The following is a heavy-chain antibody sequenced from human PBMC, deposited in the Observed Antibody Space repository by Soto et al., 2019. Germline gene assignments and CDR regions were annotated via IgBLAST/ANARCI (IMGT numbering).Heavy chain of an antibody. D-gene: IGHD3-22*01. CDR3: ARVPYYYDTSGYYS. CDR1: GYSLISYG. J-gene: IGHJ4*02. V-gene: IGHV1-18*04. CDR2: ISAYNGNP. Sequence: XSVKVSSTASGYSLISYGSIWVRRAPGQGLEWMGWISAYNGNPNYAQKLQGRVTLTTDISTTTAYMELRSLRSDDTAVHYCARVPYYYDTSGYYSWGQGTLVTVSS.